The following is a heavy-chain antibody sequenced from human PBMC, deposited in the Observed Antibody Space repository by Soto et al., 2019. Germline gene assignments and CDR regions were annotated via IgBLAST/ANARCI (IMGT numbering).Heavy chain of an antibody. J-gene: IGHJ4*02. CDR3: AKRGFCGGGRCYSFHFDY. V-gene: IGHV3-30*18. CDR2: VTSDASNK. Sequence: QVQLVESGGGVVQPGRSLRLSCAASGFTFSSHGMHWVRQAPGKGLEWVALVTSDASNKFYADSVKGRFTISRDNSKNTLYLQMNSLTFEDTAVYYCAKRGFCGGGRCYSFHFDYWGQGALVTVSS. CDR1: GFTFSSHG. D-gene: IGHD2-15*01.